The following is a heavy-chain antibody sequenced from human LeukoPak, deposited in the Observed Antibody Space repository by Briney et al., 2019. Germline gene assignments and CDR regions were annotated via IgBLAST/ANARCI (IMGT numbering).Heavy chain of an antibody. CDR3: AKDLGGGSGCYDL. CDR1: GFTFSSFA. CDR2: ISASGGST. Sequence: PGGSLRLSCAASGFTFSSFATSWVRQAPGKGLEWVSGISASGGSTYYADSVKGRFTISRDNSKNSLYLQMNSLRAEDTAVYYCAKDLGGGSGCYDLWGRGTLVTVSS. D-gene: IGHD6-19*01. J-gene: IGHJ2*01. V-gene: IGHV3-23*01.